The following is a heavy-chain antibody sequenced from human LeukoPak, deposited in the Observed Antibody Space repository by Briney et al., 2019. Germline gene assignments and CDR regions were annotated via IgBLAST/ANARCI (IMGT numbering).Heavy chain of an antibody. CDR2: ISSSSSYI. V-gene: IGHV3-21*01. J-gene: IGHJ4*02. Sequence: GGSLRLSCAASGFTFSSYSMNWVRQAPGKGLEWVSSISSSSSYIYYADSVKGRFTISRDNAKNTLYLQMNSMRAEDTAVYYCARDSISYYSGGSCYGGQGDYWGQGTLVTVSS. CDR1: GFTFSSYS. CDR3: ARDSISYYSGGSCYGGQGDY. D-gene: IGHD2-15*01.